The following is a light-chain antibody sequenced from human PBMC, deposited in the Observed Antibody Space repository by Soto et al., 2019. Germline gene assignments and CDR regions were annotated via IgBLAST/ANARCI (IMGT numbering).Light chain of an antibody. V-gene: IGKV1-5*01. J-gene: IGKJ1*01. CDR2: DAS. CDR3: QQYNGYYRT. CDR1: QSISSW. Sequence: DIQMTQSPSTLSASVGDRVIITCRASQSISSWLAWYQQKPGKAPKLLIYDASSLESGVPSRFSGSGSGTEFTLTISRLQPGDFATYYCQQYNGYYRTFGQGTKVDSK.